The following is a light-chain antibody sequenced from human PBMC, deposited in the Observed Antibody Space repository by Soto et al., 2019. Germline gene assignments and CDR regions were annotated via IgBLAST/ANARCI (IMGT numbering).Light chain of an antibody. CDR1: QSVSSY. CDR3: QQRYDWPFT. V-gene: IGKV3-11*01. J-gene: IGKJ5*01. Sequence: EIVLTQSPATLSLSPGERATLSCRASQSVSSYLAWYQQKPGQAPRLLIYDASNRATGIPARFSGSGSGTDFTVTISSLGPEDFAVYYCQQRYDWPFTFGQGTRLEIK. CDR2: DAS.